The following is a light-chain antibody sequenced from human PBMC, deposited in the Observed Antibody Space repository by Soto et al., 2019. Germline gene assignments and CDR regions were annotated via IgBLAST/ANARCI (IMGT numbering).Light chain of an antibody. J-gene: IGKJ1*01. V-gene: IGKV1-27*01. CDR3: QKYNSAPWT. CDR2: GAS. Sequence: DIQMTQSPSSVSASVGDRVTITCRASQGISDYLAWYQQIPGKVPKLLIYGASTLHSGVPSRFSGSGSGTEFTLTISSLQPEDVATYYCQKYNSAPWTFGLGTKLEIK. CDR1: QGISDY.